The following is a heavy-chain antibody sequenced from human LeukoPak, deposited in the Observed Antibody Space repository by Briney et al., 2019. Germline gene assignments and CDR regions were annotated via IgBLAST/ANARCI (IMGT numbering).Heavy chain of an antibody. Sequence: TSETLSLTCTVSGGSISSSSYYWGWIRQPPGKGLEWIGSIYYSGSTNYNPSLKSRVTISVDTSKNQFSLKLSSVTAADTAVYYCAREATYYDILTMSIRGYYYMDVWGKGTTVTISS. CDR1: GGSISSSSYY. J-gene: IGHJ6*03. CDR3: AREATYYDILTMSIRGYYYMDV. D-gene: IGHD3-9*01. CDR2: IYYSGST. V-gene: IGHV4-39*07.